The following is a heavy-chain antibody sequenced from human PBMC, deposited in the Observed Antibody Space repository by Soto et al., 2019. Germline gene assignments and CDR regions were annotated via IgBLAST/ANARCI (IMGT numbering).Heavy chain of an antibody. CDR1: GFTFSDHH. Sequence: EVQLVESGGGLAQPGGSLRLSCATSGFTFSDHHMDWVRQAPGKGLECVARSLNKALGYTAEYAASVEGRFTISRDVLRNSLSLQMNSLQAEDTAVYYCVRDSTRWSFDNWGQGILVTVSS. J-gene: IGHJ4*02. V-gene: IGHV3-72*01. D-gene: IGHD2-15*01. CDR2: SLNKALGYTA. CDR3: VRDSTRWSFDN.